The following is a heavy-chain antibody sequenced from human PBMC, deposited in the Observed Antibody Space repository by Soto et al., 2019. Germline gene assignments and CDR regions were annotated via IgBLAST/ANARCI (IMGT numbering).Heavy chain of an antibody. D-gene: IGHD6-13*01. J-gene: IGHJ5*02. CDR1: GYTFTSYG. Sequence: QVQLVQSGTEVKKPGASVKVSCKASGYTFTSYGIHWVRQAPGQRLEWMGWINAANGDTKYSPKFQGRVTITRDTSASTAYMELNSLRSEDTAVYYCVRRHVSATGIDWFDPWGQGTLVTVSS. V-gene: IGHV1-3*01. CDR3: VRRHVSATGIDWFDP. CDR2: INAANGDT.